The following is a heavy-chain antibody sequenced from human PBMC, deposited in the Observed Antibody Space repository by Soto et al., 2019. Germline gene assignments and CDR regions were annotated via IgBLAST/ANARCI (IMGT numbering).Heavy chain of an antibody. Sequence: SETLSLTCTVSGGSISSYYWSWIRQPPGKGLEWIGYIYYSGSTNYNPSLKSRVTISVDTSKNQFSLKLSSVTAADTAVYYCARRKLYCSSTSCHAYYYYMDVWGKGTTVTVSS. J-gene: IGHJ6*03. V-gene: IGHV4-59*08. CDR1: GGSISSYY. CDR3: ARRKLYCSSTSCHAYYYYMDV. CDR2: IYYSGST. D-gene: IGHD2-2*01.